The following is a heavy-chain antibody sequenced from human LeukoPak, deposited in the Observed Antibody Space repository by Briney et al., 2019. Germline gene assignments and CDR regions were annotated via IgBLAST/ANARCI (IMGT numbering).Heavy chain of an antibody. V-gene: IGHV1-24*01. J-gene: IGHJ4*02. CDR2: FDPEDGET. CDR1: GYTLTELS. Sequence: GASVKVSRKVSGYTLTELSMHWVRQAPGKGLEWMGGFDPEDGETIYAQKFQGRVTMTEDTSTDTAYMELSSLRSEDAAVYYCASPASRGYYYDSSGYYNVLAFDYWGQGTLVTVSS. D-gene: IGHD3-22*01. CDR3: ASPASRGYYYDSSGYYNVLAFDY.